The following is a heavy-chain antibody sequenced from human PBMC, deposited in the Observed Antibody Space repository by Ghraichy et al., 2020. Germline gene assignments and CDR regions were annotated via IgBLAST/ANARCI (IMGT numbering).Heavy chain of an antibody. J-gene: IGHJ4*02. V-gene: IGHV1-2*02. Sequence: ASVKVSCKASGYTFTGYYMHWVRQAPGQGLEWMGWINPNSGGTNYAQKFQGRVTMTRDTSISTAYMELSRLRSDDTAVYYCARSLPENTSPPDYWGQGTLVTVSS. CDR1: GYTFTGYY. D-gene: IGHD2-2*02. CDR2: INPNSGGT. CDR3: ARSLPENTSPPDY.